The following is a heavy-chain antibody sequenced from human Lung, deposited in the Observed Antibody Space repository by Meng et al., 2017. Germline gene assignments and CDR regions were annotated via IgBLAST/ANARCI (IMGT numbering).Heavy chain of an antibody. CDR2: ISHDGNTQ. V-gene: IGHV3-30*04. J-gene: IGHJ4*02. CDR1: GFTFSSFA. Sequence: GESLKISCAASGFTFSSFAMHWVRQAPGKGLEWVAAISHDGNTQYYADSVKGRFTISRDNSKNTLFLQMSSLRADDTAVYSCARGAVVATIFRYLDHWGQGTLVTVSS. CDR3: ARGAVVATIFRYLDH. D-gene: IGHD5-12*01.